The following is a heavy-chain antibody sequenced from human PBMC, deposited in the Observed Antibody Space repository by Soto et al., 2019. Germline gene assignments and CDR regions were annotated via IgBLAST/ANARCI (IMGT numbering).Heavy chain of an antibody. Sequence: SETLSLTCPVSGGSISNYYWSWVRQPPGKGLEWISYVYYTGSTSYNPSLKRRVTFSADSSRGQFSLRLNSVTAADTAVYYCARTVLGPDLLADSFVDYYYYMDVWGQGTTVTVSS. CDR1: GGSISNYY. CDR2: VYYTGST. V-gene: IGHV4-59*08. D-gene: IGHD3-9*01. J-gene: IGHJ6*03. CDR3: ARTVLGPDLLADSFVDYYYYMDV.